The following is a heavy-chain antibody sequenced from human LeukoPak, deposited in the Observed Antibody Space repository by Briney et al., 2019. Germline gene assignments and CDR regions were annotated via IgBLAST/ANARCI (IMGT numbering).Heavy chain of an antibody. CDR1: GFTLSSHG. CDR2: ISYDGSNK. CDR3: AKDQGIQLWLRYTFDI. D-gene: IGHD5-18*01. J-gene: IGHJ3*02. Sequence: PGRSLRLSCAASGFTLSSHGMHWVRQAPGKGLEWVAVISYDGSNKYYADSVKGRLTISRDNSKNTLYLQMNSLRAEDTAVYYCAKDQGIQLWLRYTFDIWGQGTMVTVSS. V-gene: IGHV3-30*18.